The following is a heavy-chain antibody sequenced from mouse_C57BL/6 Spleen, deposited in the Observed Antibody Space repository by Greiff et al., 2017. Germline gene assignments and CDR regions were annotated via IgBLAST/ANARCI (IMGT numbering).Heavy chain of an antibody. Sequence: VQLQQSGPGLVKPSQSLSLTCSVTGYSITSGYYWNWIRQFPGNKLEWMGYISYDGSNNSNPSLKNRISITRDTSKNQFFLKLNSVTTEDTATYYCARDRAHYYGSSYWYFDVWGTGTTVTVSS. V-gene: IGHV3-6*01. J-gene: IGHJ1*03. CDR2: ISYDGSN. CDR1: GYSITSGYY. D-gene: IGHD1-1*01. CDR3: ARDRAHYYGSSYWYFDV.